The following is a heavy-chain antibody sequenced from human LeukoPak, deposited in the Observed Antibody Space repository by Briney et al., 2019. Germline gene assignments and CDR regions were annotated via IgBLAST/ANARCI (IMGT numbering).Heavy chain of an antibody. V-gene: IGHV4-34*01. Sequence: KPSETLSLTCAVYGGSFSGYYWSWIRQPPGKGLEWIGEINHSGSTNYNPSLKSRVTISVGTSKNQFSLKLSSVTAADTAMYYCARGAYGSRSSYNYYGMDVWGQGTTVTVSS. CDR1: GGSFSGYY. D-gene: IGHD3-10*01. CDR3: ARGAYGSRSSYNYYGMDV. CDR2: INHSGST. J-gene: IGHJ6*02.